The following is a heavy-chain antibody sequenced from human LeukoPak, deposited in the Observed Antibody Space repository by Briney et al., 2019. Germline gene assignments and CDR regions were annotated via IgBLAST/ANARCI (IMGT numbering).Heavy chain of an antibody. D-gene: IGHD5-24*01. V-gene: IGHV3-53*01. CDR1: GFTVSSNY. J-gene: IGHJ3*02. CDR2: IYSGGST. Sequence: GGSLRLSCAASGFTVSSNYMSWVRQAPGKGLEWVSVIYSGGSTYYADSVKGRFTISRDNSKNTLSLQMNSLSREDTAIYYCVRRGGSDGWGAFDIWGQGTVVTVSS. CDR3: VRRGGSDGWGAFDI.